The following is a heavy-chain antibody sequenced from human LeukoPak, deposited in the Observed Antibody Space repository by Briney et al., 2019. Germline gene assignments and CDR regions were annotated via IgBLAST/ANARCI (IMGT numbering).Heavy chain of an antibody. Sequence: SVKVSCKVSGYTLTELSMHWVRQAPGKGLEWMGGIIPIFGTANYAQKFQGRVTITADESTSTAYMELSSLRSEDTAVYYCARRGYSSTNYYYYGMDVWGQGTTVTVSS. CDR3: ARRGYSSTNYYYYGMDV. CDR1: GYTLTELS. CDR2: IIPIFGTA. J-gene: IGHJ6*02. V-gene: IGHV1-69*13. D-gene: IGHD6-13*01.